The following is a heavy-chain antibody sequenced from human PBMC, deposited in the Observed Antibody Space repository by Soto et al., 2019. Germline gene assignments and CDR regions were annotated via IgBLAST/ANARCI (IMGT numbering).Heavy chain of an antibody. V-gene: IGHV3-30*03. D-gene: IGHD6-19*01. CDR2: ISYDGSNK. J-gene: IGHJ4*02. CDR3: SGDSSGWHLDY. Sequence: QVQLVESGGGVVQPGRSLRLSCAASGFTFSSYGMHWVRQAPGKGLEWVAVISYDGSNKYYADSVKGRFTISRDNSKNTLYLQMNSLRAEETAVYYCSGDSSGWHLDYWGQGTLVTVSS. CDR1: GFTFSSYG.